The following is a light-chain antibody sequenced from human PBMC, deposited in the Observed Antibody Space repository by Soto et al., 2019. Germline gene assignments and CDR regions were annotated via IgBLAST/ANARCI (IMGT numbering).Light chain of an antibody. V-gene: IGLV2-23*02. CDR3: CSYAGSRTYV. Sequence: QSALTQRASVSGSPGQSITISCTGTSSDVGNYNLVSWYQQHPGKAPKLMIYGVTKRPSGVSYRFSGSKSGDTASLTISGLQADDEDDYYCCSYAGSRTYVFGTGTKLTVL. CDR2: GVT. CDR1: SSDVGNYNL. J-gene: IGLJ1*01.